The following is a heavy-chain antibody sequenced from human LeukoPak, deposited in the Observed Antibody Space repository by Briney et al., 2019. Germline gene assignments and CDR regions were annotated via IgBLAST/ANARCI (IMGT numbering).Heavy chain of an antibody. CDR1: GFTFTNYG. D-gene: IGHD6-13*01. Sequence: ASVKVSCKASGFTFTNYGFSWVRQAPGQGLEWMGWIAAYNGNTNYAQKLQGRVTMTTDTSTSTAYMELRSLRSDDTAIYYCARDGYFDSWGQGTLVTVSS. J-gene: IGHJ4*02. V-gene: IGHV1-18*04. CDR2: IAAYNGNT. CDR3: ARDGYFDS.